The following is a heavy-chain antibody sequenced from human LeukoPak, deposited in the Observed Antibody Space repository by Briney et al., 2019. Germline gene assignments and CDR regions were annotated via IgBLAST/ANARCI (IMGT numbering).Heavy chain of an antibody. Sequence: ASVKVSCKASGYTFTSYYINWVRQAPGQGLEWMGWVSTCNGNTNYAQKFQGRVTLTTDTSTTTAYMELRSLRFDDTAVYYCARTGPDYYGSGSYPLHYYGMDFWGQGTTVTVAS. D-gene: IGHD3-10*01. CDR2: VSTCNGNT. CDR1: GYTFTSYY. J-gene: IGHJ6*02. CDR3: ARTGPDYYGSGSYPLHYYGMDF. V-gene: IGHV1-18*01.